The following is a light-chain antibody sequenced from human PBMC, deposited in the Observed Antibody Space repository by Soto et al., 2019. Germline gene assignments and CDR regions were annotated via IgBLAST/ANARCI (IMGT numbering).Light chain of an antibody. CDR1: SGSIATNY. CDR3: QSYDSNNNV. V-gene: IGLV6-57*02. Sequence: NFMLNQPHSVSESPGKTVSISCTGSSGSIATNYVQWYQQRPGSAPTTVICEDNQRPSGVPDRFSGSIDSSSNSASLTISGLKTEDEADYYCQSYDSNNNVFGSGTQLTVL. J-gene: IGLJ6*01. CDR2: EDN.